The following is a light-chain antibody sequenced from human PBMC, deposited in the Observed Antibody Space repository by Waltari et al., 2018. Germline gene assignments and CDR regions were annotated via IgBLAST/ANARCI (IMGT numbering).Light chain of an antibody. Sequence: TVVTQEPSLSVSPGGTVTPTCGLRSGSVSTSNYPSWYQQTPGQAPRTLIYITNTRPSGVPDRFSGSILGNKAALTITGAQADDESDYYCMVYMGSGISLFGGGTRLTVL. J-gene: IGLJ7*01. CDR3: MVYMGSGISL. V-gene: IGLV8-61*01. CDR2: ITN. CDR1: SGSVSTSNY.